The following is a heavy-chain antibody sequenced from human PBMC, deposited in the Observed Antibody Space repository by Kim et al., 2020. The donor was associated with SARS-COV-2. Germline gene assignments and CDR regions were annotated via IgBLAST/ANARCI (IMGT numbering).Heavy chain of an antibody. CDR2: IYYRGNT. D-gene: IGHD1-26*01. CDR1: GGSLSGYF. CDR3: TSDREGTCRTSRCRRFDH. V-gene: IGHV4-59*12. Sequence: SETLSLTCAVSGGSLSGYFWSWVRQAPGKPLEWIGYIYYRGNTKYNPSLASRLALSIDTSRNRLSLNLASVSAADTAIYFCTSDREGTCRTSRCRRFDHWGQGALVTVST. J-gene: IGHJ4*02.